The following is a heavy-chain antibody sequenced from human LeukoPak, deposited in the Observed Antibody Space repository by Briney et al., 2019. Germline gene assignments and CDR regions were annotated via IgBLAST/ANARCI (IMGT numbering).Heavy chain of an antibody. Sequence: ASVKVSCKASGDTFTSYYMHWVRQAPGQGLEWMGIINPSGGSTSYAQKFQGRVTMTRDTSTSTVYMELSSLRSEDTAVYYCARDSSGITMVRGVICYWGQGTLVTVSS. V-gene: IGHV1-46*01. CDR3: ARDSSGITMVRGVICY. D-gene: IGHD3-10*01. CDR2: INPSGGST. CDR1: GDTFTSYY. J-gene: IGHJ4*02.